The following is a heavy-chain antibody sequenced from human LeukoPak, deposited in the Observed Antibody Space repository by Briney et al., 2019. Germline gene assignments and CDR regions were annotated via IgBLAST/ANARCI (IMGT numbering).Heavy chain of an antibody. J-gene: IGHJ4*02. D-gene: IGHD6-13*01. Sequence: ASVKVSCKASGYTFTGYYMHWVRQAPGQGLEWMGWINPNSSGTNYAQKFQGRVTMTRDTSISTAYMELNRLRSDDTAVYYCARVAAAGTTSWDYFDYWGQGTLVTVSS. V-gene: IGHV1-2*02. CDR1: GYTFTGYY. CDR2: INPNSSGT. CDR3: ARVAAAGTTSWDYFDY.